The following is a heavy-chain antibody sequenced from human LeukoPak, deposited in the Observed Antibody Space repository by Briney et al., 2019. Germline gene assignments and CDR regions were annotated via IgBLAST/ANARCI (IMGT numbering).Heavy chain of an antibody. J-gene: IGHJ4*02. Sequence: NPGGSLRLSCAASGFTFSSYSMNWVRQAPGKGLEWVSSISSSSSYIYYADSVKGRFTISRDNAKNSLYLQMNSLRAEDTAVYYCAREGWKWYYDSSGHIDYWGQGTLVTVSS. V-gene: IGHV3-21*01. D-gene: IGHD3-22*01. CDR2: ISSSSSYI. CDR1: GFTFSSYS. CDR3: AREGWKWYYDSSGHIDY.